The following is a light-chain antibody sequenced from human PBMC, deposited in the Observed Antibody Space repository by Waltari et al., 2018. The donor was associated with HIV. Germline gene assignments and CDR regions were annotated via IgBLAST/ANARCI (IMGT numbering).Light chain of an antibody. Sequence: QSALTQPASVSGSPGQSITISCTGTSSDVGGYNYVSWYQQHPGKAPKLMIYEVSNRHSGVSNRFSGSKSGNTASLTISGLQAEDEADYYCSSYTSSWVFGGGTKLTVL. CDR3: SSYTSSWV. V-gene: IGLV2-14*01. J-gene: IGLJ3*02. CDR2: EVS. CDR1: SSDVGGYNY.